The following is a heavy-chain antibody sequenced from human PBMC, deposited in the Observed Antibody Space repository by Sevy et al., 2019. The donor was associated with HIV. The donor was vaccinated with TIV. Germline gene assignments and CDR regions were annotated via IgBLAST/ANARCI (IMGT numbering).Heavy chain of an antibody. J-gene: IGHJ6*02. CDR3: ALISDIVVLPAAGNMDV. D-gene: IGHD2-2*01. CDR2: IYYSGST. CDR1: GGSISSSSYY. V-gene: IGHV4-39*01. Sequence: SETLSLTCTVSGGSISSSSYYWGWIRQPPGKGLEWIGNIYYSGSTYYNPSLKSRVTISVDRSKNQSSLKLSSVTAADTAVYYCALISDIVVLPAAGNMDVWGHGTTVTVSS.